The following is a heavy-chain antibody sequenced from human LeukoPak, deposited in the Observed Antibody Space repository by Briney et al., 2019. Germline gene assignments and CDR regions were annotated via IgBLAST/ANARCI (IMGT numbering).Heavy chain of an antibody. J-gene: IGHJ4*02. V-gene: IGHV3-30*02. D-gene: IGHD6-19*01. CDR1: VFTFSSYG. CDR2: IRYDGSNK. Sequence: GGPLRLSCAASVFTFSSYGMHWVRQAPGKGLEWVAFIRYDGSNKYYADSVKGRFTISRDNSKNTLYLQMNSLRAEDTAVYYCAKVRIAVAGTVDYWGQGTLVTVSS. CDR3: AKVRIAVAGTVDY.